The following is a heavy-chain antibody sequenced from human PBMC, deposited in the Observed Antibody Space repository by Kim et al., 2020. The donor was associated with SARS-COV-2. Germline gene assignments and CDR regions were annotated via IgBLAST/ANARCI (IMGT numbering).Heavy chain of an antibody. CDR3: AREGGDDFSSTPNL. J-gene: IGHJ2*01. Sequence: GGSLRLSCVASGFTFSRSRMSWVRQAPGKTLEWVAYINRDGSQKYNMGSVKGRFIISRDNTKNSVSLQMNNLRVEDTGIYYCAREGGDDFSSTPNLW. CDR2: INRDGSQK. D-gene: IGHD4-17*01. CDR1: GFTFSRSR. V-gene: IGHV3-7*01.